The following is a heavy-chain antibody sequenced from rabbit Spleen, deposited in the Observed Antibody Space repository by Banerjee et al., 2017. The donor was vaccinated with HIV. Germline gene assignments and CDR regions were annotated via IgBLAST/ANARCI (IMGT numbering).Heavy chain of an antibody. V-gene: IGHV1S45*01. CDR1: GFSFSSSYD. CDR3: VRDQAGYAGYGPWYFNL. D-gene: IGHD7-1*01. Sequence: QEQLVESGGGLVKPGASLTLTCTASGFSFSSSYDMSWVRQAPGKGLEWIGYIEPIFGSTYYASWVNGRFTISRHNAQNTLYLQLNSLTAADTATYFCVRDQAGYAGYGPWYFNLWGQGTLVTVS. J-gene: IGHJ4*01. CDR2: IEPIFGST.